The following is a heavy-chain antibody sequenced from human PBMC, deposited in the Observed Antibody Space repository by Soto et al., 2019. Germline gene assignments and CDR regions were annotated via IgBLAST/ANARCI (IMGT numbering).Heavy chain of an antibody. D-gene: IGHD2-15*01. J-gene: IGHJ4*02. Sequence: EVRLVETGGGLIQSGGSLRLSCIASGFSISSNYMAWVRQVPGKGLAWVSIVYSGGKTFYADSVKGRFTISRDNSKNTLYLQMNSLRGEDTAVYFCSKGCSDYTSYLDKWGQGTLVTVSS. V-gene: IGHV3-53*02. CDR3: SKGCSDYTSYLDK. CDR2: VYSGGKT. CDR1: GFSISSNY.